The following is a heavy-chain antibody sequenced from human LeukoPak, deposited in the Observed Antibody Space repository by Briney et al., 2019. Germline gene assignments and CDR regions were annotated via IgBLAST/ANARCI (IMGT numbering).Heavy chain of an antibody. V-gene: IGHV3-23*01. CDR3: AKAPSRFCSSTSCYISIDY. Sequence: PGGSLRLSCAASGFTFSSYAMSWVRQAPGKGLEWVSAISGSGGSTYYADSVKGRFTISRDNSKNTLYLQMNSLRAEDTAVYYCAKAPSRFCSSTSCYISIDYWGQGTLATVSS. D-gene: IGHD2-2*01. CDR1: GFTFSSYA. J-gene: IGHJ4*02. CDR2: ISGSGGST.